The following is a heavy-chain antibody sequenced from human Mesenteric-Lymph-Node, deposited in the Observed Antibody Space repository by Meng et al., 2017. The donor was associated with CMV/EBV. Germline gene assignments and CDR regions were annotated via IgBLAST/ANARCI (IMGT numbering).Heavy chain of an antibody. V-gene: IGHV4-39*07. Sequence: SETLSLTCTVSGGSISSSSYYWGWIRQPPGKGLEWIGSIYYSGSTYYNPSLKSRVTISVDTSKNQFSLKLSSVTAADTAVYYCARHDCSGRNCYSGAYYYYTMDVWGQGTTVTVSS. CDR3: ARHDCSGRNCYSGAYYYYTMDV. CDR1: GGSISSSSYY. D-gene: IGHD2-15*01. CDR2: IYYSGST. J-gene: IGHJ6*02.